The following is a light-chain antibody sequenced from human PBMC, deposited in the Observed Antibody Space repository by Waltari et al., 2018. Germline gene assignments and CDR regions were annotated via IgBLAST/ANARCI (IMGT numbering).Light chain of an antibody. J-gene: IGLJ1*01. V-gene: IGLV2-14*01. CDR1: ISDIGSYNY. CDR2: EVS. CDR3: SSYTSITTFEV. Sequence: QSALTQPASVSGSPGQSITISCTGSISDIGSYNYVSWYQHHPGKTPRLVIYEVSNRPSGVSTRFSGSKSGNTASLTISGLQAEDEADYYCSSYTSITTFEVFGIGTKVTVL.